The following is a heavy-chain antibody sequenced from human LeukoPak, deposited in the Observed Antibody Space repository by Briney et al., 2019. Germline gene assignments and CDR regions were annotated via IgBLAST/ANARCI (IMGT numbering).Heavy chain of an antibody. D-gene: IGHD3-3*01. CDR3: ARGVLEWLFYCDY. V-gene: IGHV1-2*02. CDR1: GYTFTGYY. Sequence: GASLKVSCKASGYTFTGYYMHWVRQAPGQGLEWMGWINPNSGGTNYAQKFQGRVTKTRDTSISTAYMELSRLRSDDTAVYHCARGVLEWLFYCDYWGQGTLVTVSS. CDR2: INPNSGGT. J-gene: IGHJ4*02.